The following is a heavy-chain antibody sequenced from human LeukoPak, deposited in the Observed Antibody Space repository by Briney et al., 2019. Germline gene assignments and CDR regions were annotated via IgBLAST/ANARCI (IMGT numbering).Heavy chain of an antibody. D-gene: IGHD2-2*01. CDR2: IWYDGSNK. CDR3: ARGKYQLLWGDY. J-gene: IGHJ4*02. CDR1: GFTFSSYG. Sequence: PGGSLRLSCAASGFTFSSYGMHWVRQAPGKGLEGVAVIWYDGSNKYYADSVKGRFTISRDNSKNTLYLQMNSLRAEDTAVYYCARGKYQLLWGDYWGQGTLVTVSS. V-gene: IGHV3-33*01.